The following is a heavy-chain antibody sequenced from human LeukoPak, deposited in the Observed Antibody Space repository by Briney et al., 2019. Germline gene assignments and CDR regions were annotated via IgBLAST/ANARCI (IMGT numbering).Heavy chain of an antibody. CDR3: ARTRTTPGVRGLQMRYFDY. CDR2: IGTAEDT. Sequence: QPGGSLRLSWAASGFTFSRYDMHWVRQVTGKGLEWVSGIGTAEDTFYPGCVKGRFTISRENAKNSFYLQMNSLTAGDTAVYYCARTRTTPGVRGLQMRYFDYWGQGILVTVSS. J-gene: IGHJ4*02. CDR1: GFTFSRYD. V-gene: IGHV3-13*01. D-gene: IGHD3-10*01.